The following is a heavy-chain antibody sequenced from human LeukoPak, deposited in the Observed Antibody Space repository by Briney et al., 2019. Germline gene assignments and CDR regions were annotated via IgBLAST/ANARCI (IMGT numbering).Heavy chain of an antibody. J-gene: IGHJ6*01. Sequence: GGSLRLSCAASGFTFSGFAMSWVRRTPGKGLERVSGISGSGDNTLYADSVKGRFTISSDHSKNTLYLEMNSLRAEDTAIYYCAKMKGHPLPKYYMDVWGQGTTVTVSS. CDR3: AKMKGHPLPKYYMDV. D-gene: IGHD1-26*01. V-gene: IGHV3-23*01. CDR1: GFTFSGFA. CDR2: ISGSGDNT.